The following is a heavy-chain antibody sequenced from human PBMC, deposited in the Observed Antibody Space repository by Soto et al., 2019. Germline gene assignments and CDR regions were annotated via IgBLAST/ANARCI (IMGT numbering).Heavy chain of an antibody. J-gene: IGHJ4*02. CDR1: GGSISSYY. Sequence: SETLSLTSPVSGGSISSYYWSWIRPPLGKGXXXXGYIYYSGSTNYNPSLKSRVXXSVDTXXNXXXVXXXXATAXDTAVYYCASLTRAYYYDSSGYYPPTHFDYXXQGTLVTVSS. V-gene: IGHV4-59*01. CDR3: ASLTRAYYYDSSGYYPPTHFDY. D-gene: IGHD3-22*01. CDR2: IYYSGST.